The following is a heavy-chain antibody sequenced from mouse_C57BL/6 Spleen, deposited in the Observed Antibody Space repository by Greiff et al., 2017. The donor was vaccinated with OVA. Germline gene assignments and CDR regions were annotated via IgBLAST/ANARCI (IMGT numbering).Heavy chain of an antibody. V-gene: IGHV1-69*01. CDR2: IDPSDSYT. D-gene: IGHD2-4*01. CDR3: ARYGLRHYYAMDY. J-gene: IGHJ4*01. CDR1: GYTFTSYW. Sequence: QVQLQQPGAELVMPGASVKLSCKASGYTFTSYWMHWVKQRPGQGLEWIGEIDPSDSYTNYNQKFKGKSTLTVDKSSSTAYMQLSSLTSEDSAVYYCARYGLRHYYAMDYWGQGTSVTVSS.